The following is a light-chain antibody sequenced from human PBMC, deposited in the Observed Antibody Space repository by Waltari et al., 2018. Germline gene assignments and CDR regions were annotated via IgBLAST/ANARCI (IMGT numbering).Light chain of an antibody. Sequence: EIVLTQSPGTLSLSPGESATVSCRASRSIGSYLVWYQQKPGQAPRLLIYGASSRAAGIPDRFSGSGSGTDFSLTISRLEPEDFAVYYCQNHERLPAVFGQGTKVEIK. J-gene: IGKJ1*01. CDR1: RSIGSY. CDR2: GAS. CDR3: QNHERLPAV. V-gene: IGKV3-20*01.